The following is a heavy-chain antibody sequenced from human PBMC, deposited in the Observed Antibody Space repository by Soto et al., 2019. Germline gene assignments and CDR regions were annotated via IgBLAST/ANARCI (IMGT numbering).Heavy chain of an antibody. Sequence: EVQLVESGGGLVQPGGSLRLSCAASGFTVSSNYMSWVRQAPGKGLEWVSVIYSAGSTYYADSVKGRFTISRDSSKNTLYLQMNSLRAEDTAVYYCARSPTSTNYADWFDPWGQRTLVTVSS. CDR3: ARSPTSTNYADWFDP. J-gene: IGHJ5*02. CDR1: GFTVSSNY. V-gene: IGHV3-66*01. CDR2: IYSAGST. D-gene: IGHD4-4*01.